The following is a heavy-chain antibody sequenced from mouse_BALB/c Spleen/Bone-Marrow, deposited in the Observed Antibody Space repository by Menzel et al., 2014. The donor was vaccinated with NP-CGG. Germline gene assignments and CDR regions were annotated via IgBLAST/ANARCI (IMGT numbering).Heavy chain of an antibody. CDR3: ASRGDYSYAMDY. Sequence: VQLQQSGAELVRPGSSVKISCKASGYAFSNYWMNWVKQRPGQGLEWIGQIYPGDTDIHYNGKFKGKATLTADKSSSTAYMRLSSLTSEDSAVYFCASRGDYSYAMDYWGQGTSVTVSS. CDR1: GYAFSNYW. V-gene: IGHV1-80*01. D-gene: IGHD1-1*01. CDR2: IYPGDTDI. J-gene: IGHJ4*01.